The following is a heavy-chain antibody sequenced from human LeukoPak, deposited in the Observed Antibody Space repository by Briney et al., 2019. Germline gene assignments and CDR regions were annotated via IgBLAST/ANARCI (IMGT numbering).Heavy chain of an antibody. V-gene: IGHV3-74*01. CDR1: GFTINPYA. J-gene: IGHJ4*02. CDR2: INSDGSST. CDR3: SRGLGIETNYY. D-gene: IGHD1-1*01. Sequence: GGSLRLSCAAYGFTINPYAMSWVRQAPGKGLVWVSRINSDGSSTTYADSVKGRFTISRDNAKNTLYLQMNSLRSDDAGAYHYSRGLGIETNYYQGQGTLVAVSS.